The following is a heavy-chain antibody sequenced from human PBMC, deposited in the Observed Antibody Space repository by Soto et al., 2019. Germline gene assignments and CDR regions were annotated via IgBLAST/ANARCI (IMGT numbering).Heavy chain of an antibody. V-gene: IGHV3-30-3*01. CDR1: GFTFSTYA. J-gene: IGHJ4*02. D-gene: IGHD2-15*01. CDR2: ISYDGSNK. CDR3: ARAVVVAATDFDY. Sequence: QVQLVESGGGVVQPGRSLRLSCAASGFTFSTYAMHWVRQAPGKGLEWVSVISYDGSNKYYADSVKGRFTIFRDNSESTLYLQMNSLRAEDTVVYYCARAVVVAATDFDYWGQGTLVTVSS.